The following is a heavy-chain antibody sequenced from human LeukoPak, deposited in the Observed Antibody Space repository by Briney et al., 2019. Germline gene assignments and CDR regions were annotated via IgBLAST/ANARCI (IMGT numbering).Heavy chain of an antibody. CDR3: ARDFTYAYCGGDCLYYFDY. J-gene: IGHJ4*02. CDR1: GFTFSSYG. CDR2: ISYDGSNK. V-gene: IGHV3-30*03. D-gene: IGHD2-21*02. Sequence: GGSLRLSCAASGFTFSSYGMHWVRQAPGKGLEWVAVISYDGSNKYYADSVKGRFTISRDNSKNTLYLQMNSLRAKDTAVYYCARDFTYAYCGGDCLYYFDYWGQGTLVTVSS.